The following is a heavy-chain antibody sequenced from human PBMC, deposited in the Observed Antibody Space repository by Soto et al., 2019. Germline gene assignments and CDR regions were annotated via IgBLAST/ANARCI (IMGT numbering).Heavy chain of an antibody. CDR3: ARGFRGSDAFDV. J-gene: IGHJ3*01. V-gene: IGHV4-59*01. CDR1: GGSIERIY. D-gene: IGHD2-21*01. CDR2: VYDSGYT. Sequence: QVQLQESGPGLVKPSETVSLTCTVSGGSIERIYWSWIRQPPGKGLEWIGYVYDSGYTKYNPSLNRRLIMSEDTSKNQFSLRLSSVTPADTAVYYCARGFRGSDAFDVWGQGTMVTVSS.